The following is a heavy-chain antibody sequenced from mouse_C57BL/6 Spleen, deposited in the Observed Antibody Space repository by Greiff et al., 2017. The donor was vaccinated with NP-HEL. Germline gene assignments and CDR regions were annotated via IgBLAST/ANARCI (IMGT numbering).Heavy chain of an antibody. CDR1: GYTFTDYY. V-gene: IGHV1-26*01. J-gene: IGHJ2*01. D-gene: IGHD2-4*01. CDR2: INPNNGGT. Sequence: EVQLQHSGPELVKPGASVKISCKASGYTFTDYYMNWVKQRHGKSLEWIGDINPNNGGTSYNPEFKGKATLTVDKSSSTAYMELRSLTSEDSAVDYCAISYDYDAGGPFDYWGQGTTLTVSS. CDR3: AISYDYDAGGPFDY.